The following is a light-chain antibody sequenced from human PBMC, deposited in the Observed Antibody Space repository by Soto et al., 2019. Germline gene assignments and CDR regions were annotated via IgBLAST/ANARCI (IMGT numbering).Light chain of an antibody. CDR2: GVS. Sequence: ETVMTQSPATLSVSPGERATLSCRASQFVSSRLAWYKQRPGQAPRLLIYGVSSRASGIPDRFFGSGSGAEFTLTISRLEPEDFAVYYCQQYTTSPFTFGPGTKVDIK. J-gene: IGKJ3*01. CDR3: QQYTTSPFT. CDR1: QFVSSR. V-gene: IGKV3-20*01.